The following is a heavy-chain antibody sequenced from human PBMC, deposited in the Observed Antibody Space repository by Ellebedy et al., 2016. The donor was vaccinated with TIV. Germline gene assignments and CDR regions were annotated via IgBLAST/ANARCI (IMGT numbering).Heavy chain of an antibody. J-gene: IGHJ5*02. Sequence: GESLKISCKGSGYSFTIYWIAWVRQMPGKGLEWMRIIYPGDSDTRYSPSFQGQVTISADKSINTAYLQWSSLKASDTAMYYCARAFYSNFGLDPWGQGTLVTVSS. CDR1: GYSFTIYW. CDR3: ARAFYSNFGLDP. V-gene: IGHV5-51*01. CDR2: IYPGDSDT. D-gene: IGHD4-11*01.